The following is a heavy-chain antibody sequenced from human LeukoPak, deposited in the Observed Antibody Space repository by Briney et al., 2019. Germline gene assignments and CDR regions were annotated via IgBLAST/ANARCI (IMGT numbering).Heavy chain of an antibody. V-gene: IGHV3-30*02. CDR3: AKDLDVPAAIGY. J-gene: IGHJ4*02. Sequence: PGGSLRLSCAASGFTFSSYGMHWVRQAPGKGLEWVAVIWYDGSNKYYADSVKGRFTISRDNSKNTLYLQMNSLRAEDTAVYYCAKDLDVPAAIGYWGQGTLVTVSS. CDR1: GFTFSSYG. CDR2: IWYDGSNK. D-gene: IGHD2-2*01.